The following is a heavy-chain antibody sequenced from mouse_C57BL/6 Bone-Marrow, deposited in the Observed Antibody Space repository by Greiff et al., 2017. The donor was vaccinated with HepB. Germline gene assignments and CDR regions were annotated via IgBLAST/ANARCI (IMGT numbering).Heavy chain of an antibody. CDR1: GFTFSDYY. D-gene: IGHD2-4*01. CDR2: ISNGGGST. V-gene: IGHV5-12*01. CDR3: ASRYYDYSPMDY. Sequence: EVKVVESGGGLVQPGGSLKLSCAASGFTFSDYYMYWVRQTPEKRLEWVAYISNGGGSTYYPDTVKGRYTISRDNAKNTLYLQMSRLKSEDTAMYYCASRYYDYSPMDYWGQGTSVTVSS. J-gene: IGHJ4*01.